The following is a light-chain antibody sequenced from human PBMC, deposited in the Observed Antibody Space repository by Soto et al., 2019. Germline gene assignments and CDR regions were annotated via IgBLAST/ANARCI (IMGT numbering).Light chain of an antibody. Sequence: IQLTQSPSSLSASVGDGVAITCRASQDIGTYLAWYQQTPGKAPKLLIYAASTLQSGVPSRFSGSGSGTNFSLTISSLQPEDFATYYCQQLNYSPCTFGPGTKVDIK. CDR1: QDIGTY. CDR3: QQLNYSPCT. CDR2: AAS. V-gene: IGKV1-9*01. J-gene: IGKJ3*01.